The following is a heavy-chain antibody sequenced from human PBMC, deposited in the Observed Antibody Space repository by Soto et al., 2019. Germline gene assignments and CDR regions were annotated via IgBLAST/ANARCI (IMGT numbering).Heavy chain of an antibody. D-gene: IGHD5-18*01. CDR1: DYSINGDYY. J-gene: IGHJ4*02. V-gene: IGHV4-38-2*01. Sequence: PFLTCGDSDYSINGDYYWGWVRQPPGKGLEWIGSIYHYGATYHNSSLKSRATISVDTSKNQISLKLSSVTAADTAVYFCARVDTAMAPFDYWGQGTVVTV. CDR3: ARVDTAMAPFDY. CDR2: IYHYGAT.